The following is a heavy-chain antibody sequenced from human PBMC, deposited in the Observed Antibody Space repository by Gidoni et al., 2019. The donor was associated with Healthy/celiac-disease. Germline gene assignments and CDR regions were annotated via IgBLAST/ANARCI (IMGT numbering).Heavy chain of an antibody. CDR1: GCTFCSYD. V-gene: IGHV3-23*01. CDR2: ISGSGGST. Sequence: EVQLLASGGGLVQPGGSLRLYCAAYGCTFCSYDMGWVRQAPGTGLEWVSAISGSGGSTYYADSVKVRFTISRDDSKNTLYLQMNILRAEDTAVYYCAKALSVGVEMIVVAIFDYWVQGTLVTVSS. D-gene: IGHD3-22*01. J-gene: IGHJ4*02. CDR3: AKALSVGVEMIVVAIFDY.